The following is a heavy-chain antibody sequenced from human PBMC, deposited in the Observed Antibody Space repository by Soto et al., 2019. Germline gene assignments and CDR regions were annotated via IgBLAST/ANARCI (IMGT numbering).Heavy chain of an antibody. V-gene: IGHV3-30-3*01. D-gene: IGHD3-10*01. J-gene: IGHJ4*02. CDR1: GFTFSNYV. Sequence: QEQLVESGGGVVQPGRSLRLSCAASGFTFSNYVMHGVRQAPGTGLEWVAVISHDGNSKYYADSVKGRFTISRDNTKNTLFLQMETLRVEDTAVYYCARPGVQRAYGSGGYWGQGTLVTVSS. CDR3: ARPGVQRAYGSGGY. CDR2: ISHDGNSK.